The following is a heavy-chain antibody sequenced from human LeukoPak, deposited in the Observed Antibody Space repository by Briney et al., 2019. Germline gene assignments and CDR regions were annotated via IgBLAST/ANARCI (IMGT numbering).Heavy chain of an antibody. CDR1: GGSISSGDYY. D-gene: IGHD3-10*02. J-gene: IGHJ6*03. CDR2: IYYSGST. Sequence: PSQTLSLTCTVSGGSISSGDYYWSWIRQPPGKGLEWIGYIYYSGSTYYNPSLKSRDTISVDTSKNQFSLKLSSVTAADTAVYYCARDYVQAGDMDVWGKGTTVTVSS. V-gene: IGHV4-30-4*08. CDR3: ARDYVQAGDMDV.